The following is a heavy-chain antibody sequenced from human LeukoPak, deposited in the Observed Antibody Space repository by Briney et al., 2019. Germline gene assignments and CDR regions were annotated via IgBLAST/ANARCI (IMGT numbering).Heavy chain of an antibody. CDR1: GYTLTELS. D-gene: IGHD3-22*01. Sequence: ASVKVSCKVSGYTLTELSMHWVRQGPGKGLEWLGGFDPEDGETIYAQKFRGRVTMTEDTSTDTAYMELSSLRSGDTAVYYCATVTHYYDSSGYYFHRPIDYWGQGTLVIVSS. CDR2: FDPEDGET. CDR3: ATVTHYYDSSGYYFHRPIDY. V-gene: IGHV1-24*01. J-gene: IGHJ4*02.